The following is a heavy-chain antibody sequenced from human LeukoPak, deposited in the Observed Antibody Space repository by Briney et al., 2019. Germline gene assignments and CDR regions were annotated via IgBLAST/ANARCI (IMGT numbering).Heavy chain of an antibody. J-gene: IGHJ4*02. CDR3: AKASPSPPLSTVTTPTLLDY. CDR1: GFTFNSFA. CDR2: ISGGGGDT. V-gene: IGHV3-23*01. Sequence: PGGSLRLSCAASGFTFNSFAMSWVRQAPGKGLEWVSAISGGGGDTYYADSVKGRFTISRDNSKNTLYLHVNSLRADDTAVYYCAKASPSPPLSTVTTPTLLDYWGQGTLVTVSS. D-gene: IGHD4-17*01.